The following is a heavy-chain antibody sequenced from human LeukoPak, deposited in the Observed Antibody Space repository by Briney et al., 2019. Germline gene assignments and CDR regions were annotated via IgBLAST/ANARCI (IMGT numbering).Heavy chain of an antibody. CDR1: GFTFSTYG. CDR2: IRFDGSNK. Sequence: GGSLRLSCAASGFTFSTYGMPWVRQAPGKGLEWVAFIRFDGSNKYFADSVKGRFTISRNNSKNTLYLQMNSLRAEDTAVYYCASDPGEVWGQGTTVTVSS. CDR3: ASDPGEV. J-gene: IGHJ6*02. V-gene: IGHV3-30*02.